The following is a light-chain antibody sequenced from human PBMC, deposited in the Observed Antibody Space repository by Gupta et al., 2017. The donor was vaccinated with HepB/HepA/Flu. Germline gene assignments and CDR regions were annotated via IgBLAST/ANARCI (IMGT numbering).Light chain of an antibody. CDR1: SSSFGGNY. Sequence: QSVLTQPPSASGTPGQRVTFSCSGSSSSFGGNYVYWYQPLPGTAPKLLIYRNNQRRSGVPDRFSGSKSGTSASLAISGLRSEDEADYYCAAWDDSLSAVVFGGGTKLTV. CDR3: AAWDDSLSAVV. V-gene: IGLV1-47*01. J-gene: IGLJ2*01. CDR2: RNN.